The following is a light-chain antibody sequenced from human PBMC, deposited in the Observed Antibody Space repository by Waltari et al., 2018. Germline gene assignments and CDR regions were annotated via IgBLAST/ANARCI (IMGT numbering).Light chain of an antibody. CDR1: SSDIGASNF. V-gene: IGLV2-14*03. J-gene: IGLJ1*01. Sequence: QSALTQPASVSGSPGQSITISCTGTSSDIGASNFVSWYQKHPGKAPKVMIYDVNIRPSGVSSRFSGSKSGNTASLTISGLQAEDEADYYCSSYTTGSTRYVFGSGTKVTVL. CDR3: SSYTTGSTRYV. CDR2: DVN.